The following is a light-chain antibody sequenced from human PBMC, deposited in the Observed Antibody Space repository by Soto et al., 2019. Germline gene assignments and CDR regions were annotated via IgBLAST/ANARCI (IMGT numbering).Light chain of an antibody. CDR2: DAS. J-gene: IGKJ1*01. CDR3: QHYNSYSEA. CDR1: QTISNW. V-gene: IGKV1-5*01. Sequence: DIQITPSLSTLSASVGNHVIITCRASQTISNWLAWYQQKPGKAPKVLIYDASTLDGGVPSRFSGRRSGTDFTLTISSLQPDDFATYYCQHYNSYSEAFGQGTKVDIK.